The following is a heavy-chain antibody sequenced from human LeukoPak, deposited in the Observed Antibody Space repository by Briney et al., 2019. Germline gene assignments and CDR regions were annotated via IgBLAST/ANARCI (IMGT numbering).Heavy chain of an antibody. J-gene: IGHJ4*02. Sequence: ASVNVSCKASGYTFTSYGISWVRQAPGQGLEWMGWISAYNGNTNYAQKLQGRVTMTTDTSTSTAYMELRSLRSDDTAVYYCARAPEGRLEWLLYGPYHFDYWGQGTLVTVSS. CDR1: GYTFTSYG. CDR2: ISAYNGNT. CDR3: ARAPEGRLEWLLYGPYHFDY. V-gene: IGHV1-18*01. D-gene: IGHD3-3*01.